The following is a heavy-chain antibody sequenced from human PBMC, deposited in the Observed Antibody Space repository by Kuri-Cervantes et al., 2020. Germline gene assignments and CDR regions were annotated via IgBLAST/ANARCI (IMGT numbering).Heavy chain of an antibody. V-gene: IGHV3-7*01. CDR2: IKQDGSEK. CDR3: ASSPVYYYGMDV. CDR1: GFTFSTYW. Sequence: GESLKISCAASGFTFSTYWMSWVRQAPGKGLEWVANIKQDGSEKYYVDSVKGRFTISRDNAKNSLYLQMNSLRAEDTAVYYCASSPVYYYGMDVWGQGTTVTVSS. J-gene: IGHJ6*02.